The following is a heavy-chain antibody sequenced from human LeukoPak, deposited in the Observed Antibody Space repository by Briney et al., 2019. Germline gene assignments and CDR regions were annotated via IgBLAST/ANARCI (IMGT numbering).Heavy chain of an antibody. Sequence: GGSLRLSCAASGFTFSRYAMHWVRQAPGKGLEWVAVISYDGSNKYYADSVKGRFTISRDSSKNTLYLQMNSLRAADTGVYYCASHYDTSGYHYFDFRGQGTLVTVSS. J-gene: IGHJ4*02. CDR3: ASHYDTSGYHYFDF. CDR1: GFTFSRYA. D-gene: IGHD3-22*01. V-gene: IGHV3-30-3*01. CDR2: ISYDGSNK.